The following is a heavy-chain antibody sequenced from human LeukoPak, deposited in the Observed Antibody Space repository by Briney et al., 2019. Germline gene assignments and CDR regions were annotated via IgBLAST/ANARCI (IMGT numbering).Heavy chain of an antibody. CDR2: IIAGIGDT. J-gene: IGHJ4*02. D-gene: IGHD5-24*01. CDR1: GYTFTGNH. Sequence: GASVKVSCKPSGYTFTGNHMHWVRQAPGQGLEWLGWIIAGIGDTKYTQKFQGTVTITTDTSISSAYMQLSGLRSDDTAVYFCARPARRDDDTYQYYLDSWGEGTLVTVSS. V-gene: IGHV1-2*02. CDR3: ARPARRDDDTYQYYLDS.